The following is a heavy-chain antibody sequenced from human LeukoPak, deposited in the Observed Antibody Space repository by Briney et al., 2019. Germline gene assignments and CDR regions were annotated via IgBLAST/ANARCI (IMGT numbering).Heavy chain of an antibody. D-gene: IGHD3-3*01. CDR3: ARRDFWSGLDP. CDR1: GGSISSSSYY. J-gene: IGHJ5*02. V-gene: IGHV4-39*01. CDR2: IYYSGST. Sequence: SETLSLTCTVSGGSISSSSYYWGWIRQPPGKGLEWIGSIYYSGSTYYNPSLKSRVTISVDTSKNQFSLKLSSVTAADTAVYCCARRDFWSGLDPWGQGTLVTVSS.